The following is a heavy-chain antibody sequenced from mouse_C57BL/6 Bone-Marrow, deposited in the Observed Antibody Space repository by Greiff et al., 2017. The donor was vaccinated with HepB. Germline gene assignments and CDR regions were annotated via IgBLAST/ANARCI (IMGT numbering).Heavy chain of an antibody. CDR1: GFSLTSYA. J-gene: IGHJ1*03. Sequence: VKLVESGPGLVAPSQSLSITCTVSGFSLTSYAISWVRQPPGKGLEWLGVIWTGGGTNYNSALKSRLSISKDNSKSQVFLKMNSLQTDDTARYYCARNWGYGSSYWYFDVRGTGTTVTVSS. D-gene: IGHD1-1*01. CDR2: IWTGGGT. CDR3: ARNWGYGSSYWYFDV. V-gene: IGHV2-9-1*01.